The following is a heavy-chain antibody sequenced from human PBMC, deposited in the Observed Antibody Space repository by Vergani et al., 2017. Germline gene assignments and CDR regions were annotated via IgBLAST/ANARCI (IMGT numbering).Heavy chain of an antibody. V-gene: IGHV3-15*01. CDR2: IKSKTDGGTT. CDR1: GFTFSTHA. CDR3: TTLSPNWAHW. D-gene: IGHD7-27*01. J-gene: IGHJ4*02. Sequence: DVQLLQSGGDLVQPGGSLKLSCVASGFTFSTHAMSWVRQTPGKGLEWVGRIKSKTDGGTTDYAAPVKGRFTISRDDSTNMLYLHMNSLKTEDTAVYYCTTLSPNWAHWWGQGTLVNVSS.